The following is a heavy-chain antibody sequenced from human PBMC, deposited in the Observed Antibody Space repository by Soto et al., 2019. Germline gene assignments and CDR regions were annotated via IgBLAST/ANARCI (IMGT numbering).Heavy chain of an antibody. V-gene: IGHV4-39*01. CDR3: ASLREYQLLAVPWFDP. J-gene: IGHJ5*02. Sequence: SETLSFTCTVSGGSISSSSYYWGWIRQPPGKGLEWIGSIYYSGSTYYNPSLKSRVTISVDTSKNQFSLKLSSVTAADTAVYYCASLREYQLLAVPWFDPWGQGTLVTVSS. CDR1: GGSISSSSYY. D-gene: IGHD2-2*01. CDR2: IYYSGST.